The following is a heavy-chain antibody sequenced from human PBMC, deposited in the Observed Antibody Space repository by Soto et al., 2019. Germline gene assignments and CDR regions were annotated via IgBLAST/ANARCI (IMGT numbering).Heavy chain of an antibody. V-gene: IGHV3-23*01. D-gene: IGHD3-22*01. CDR2: ISGSGGST. CDR1: DFTFSSYA. Sequence: WGSLRISCASSDFTFSSYAMTWVRQAPGKGLEWVSAISGSGGSTYYADSVKGRFTISRDNSKNTLYLQMNSLRAEDTAVYYCAKLTMIVYGAFDIWGQGTLVTVSS. J-gene: IGHJ3*02. CDR3: AKLTMIVYGAFDI.